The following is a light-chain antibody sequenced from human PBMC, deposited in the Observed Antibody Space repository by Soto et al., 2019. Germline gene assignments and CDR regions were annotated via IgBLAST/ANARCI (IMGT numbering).Light chain of an antibody. CDR2: ASS. CDR1: QGLVNW. Sequence: DIQVNPPPSSVSASVGDRVTITCRASQGLVNWLAWYQQKPGKATELLNYASSSFQSGAPSRLSGSGAGTDFNLTVSSPQAEEFGTFHCQQTSSFPLSFGGGTKVEIK. CDR3: QQTSSFPLS. J-gene: IGKJ4*02. V-gene: IGKV1-12*01.